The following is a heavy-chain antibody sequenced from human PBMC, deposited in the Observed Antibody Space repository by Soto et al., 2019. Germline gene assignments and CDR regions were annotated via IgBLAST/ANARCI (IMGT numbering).Heavy chain of an antibody. D-gene: IGHD3-10*01. V-gene: IGHV4-30-4*01. CDR2: IYYSGST. Sequence: SETLSLTCTVSGGSISSGDYYWSWIRQPPGKGLEWIGYIYYSGSTYSNPSLKSRLTISVDTSKNQFSLKLTSVTAADTAVYYCARGMLRGVIKDAFDIWGQGTKVT. J-gene: IGHJ3*02. CDR3: ARGMLRGVIKDAFDI. CDR1: GGSISSGDYY.